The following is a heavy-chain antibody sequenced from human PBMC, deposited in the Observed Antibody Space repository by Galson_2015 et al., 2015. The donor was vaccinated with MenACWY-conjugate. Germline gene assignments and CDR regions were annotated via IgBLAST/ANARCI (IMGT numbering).Heavy chain of an antibody. Sequence: SLRLSCAASGFTSSSADMNWVRQAPGRRLEWVSVISYDGTKKQYAESVRGRFTISRDNAKNTLYLNMDSLRSEDTAVYFCVKGYLLAVAGIGTFDHWGQGALVSVSS. D-gene: IGHD6-19*01. CDR3: VKGYLLAVAGIGTFDH. CDR2: ISYDGTKK. J-gene: IGHJ4*02. V-gene: IGHV3-30*18. CDR1: GFTSSSAD.